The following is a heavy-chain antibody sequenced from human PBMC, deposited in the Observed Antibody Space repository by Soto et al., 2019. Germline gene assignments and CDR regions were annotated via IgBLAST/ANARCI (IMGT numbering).Heavy chain of an antibody. CDR3: VSGGPYSSSHFDY. CDR2: IIPIFGTA. Sequence: SVKVSCKASGGTFSSYAISWVRQAPGQGLEWMGGIIPIFGTANYAQKFQGRVTITADESTSTAYMELSSLRSEDTAVYYCVSGGPYSSSHFDYWGQGTLVTVSS. J-gene: IGHJ4*02. D-gene: IGHD6-13*01. V-gene: IGHV1-69*13. CDR1: GGTFSSYA.